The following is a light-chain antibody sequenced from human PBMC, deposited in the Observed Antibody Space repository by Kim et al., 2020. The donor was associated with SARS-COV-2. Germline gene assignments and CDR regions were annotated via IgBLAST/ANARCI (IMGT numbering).Light chain of an antibody. J-gene: IGKJ1*01. Sequence: SSSIGARVPITCRASQSISSSLAWYQQKPGKAPQLLIYKASSLESGVPSRFSGSGSGTEFTLTINSLQPDDFATYYCQQYSSLWTFGQGTKVDIK. CDR3: QQYSSLWT. CDR1: QSISSS. V-gene: IGKV1-5*03. CDR2: KAS.